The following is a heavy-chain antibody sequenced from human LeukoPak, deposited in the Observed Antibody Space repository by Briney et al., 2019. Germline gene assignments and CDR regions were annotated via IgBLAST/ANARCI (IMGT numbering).Heavy chain of an antibody. D-gene: IGHD3-3*01. CDR3: ARQGFYDFHFDT. J-gene: IGHJ4*02. CDR2: IYYSGST. V-gene: IGHV4-39*01. Sequence: SESLSLTCTVSGGSISSSHYYWGWIRQPPGKGLEWLATIYYSGSTDYNTSLKSRITISADTSKKQFSLKLRSVTAADTAVYYCARQGFYDFHFDTWGQGTLVTVSS. CDR1: GGSISSSHYY.